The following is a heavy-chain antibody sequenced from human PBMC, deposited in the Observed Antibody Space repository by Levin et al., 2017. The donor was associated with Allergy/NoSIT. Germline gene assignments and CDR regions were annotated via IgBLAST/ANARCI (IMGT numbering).Heavy chain of an antibody. CDR3: ARDGRYFDWLLHNDAFDI. V-gene: IGHV3-20*04. J-gene: IGHJ3*02. Sequence: RTGGSLRLSCAASGFTFDDYGMSWVRQAPGKGLEWVSDINWNGGSTGYADSVKGRFSISRDNAKNSLYLQMNSLRAEDTALCYCARDGRYFDWLLHNDAFDIWGQGTMVTVSS. D-gene: IGHD3-9*01. CDR1: GFTFDDYG. CDR2: INWNGGST.